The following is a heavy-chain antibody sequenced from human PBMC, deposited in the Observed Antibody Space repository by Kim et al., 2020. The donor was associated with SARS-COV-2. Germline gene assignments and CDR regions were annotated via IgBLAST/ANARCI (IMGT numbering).Heavy chain of an antibody. CDR3: ARGPNYSPFDY. Sequence: YYAHTVRGRFTISRDNDKNSLFLQMNSLRAEDTAVYYCARGPNYSPFDYWGQGTLVTVSS. J-gene: IGHJ4*02. V-gene: IGHV3-48*03. D-gene: IGHD4-4*01.